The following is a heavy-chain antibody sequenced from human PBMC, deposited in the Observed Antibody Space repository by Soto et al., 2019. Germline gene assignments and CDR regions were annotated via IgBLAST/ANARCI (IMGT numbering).Heavy chain of an antibody. D-gene: IGHD3-10*01. J-gene: IGHJ6*03. CDR1: GFTFSSYS. V-gene: IGHV3-21*01. Sequence: EVQLVESGGGLVKPGGSLRLSCAASGFTFSSYSMNWVRQAPGKGLEWVSSISSSSSYIYYADSVKGRFTISRDNAKNAMYRQMNSLRAENTAVYYCARDLGDEPLLWHTFYYCYYYMDVWGKGTTVTVSS. CDR3: ARDLGDEPLLWHTFYYCYYYMDV. CDR2: ISSSSSYI.